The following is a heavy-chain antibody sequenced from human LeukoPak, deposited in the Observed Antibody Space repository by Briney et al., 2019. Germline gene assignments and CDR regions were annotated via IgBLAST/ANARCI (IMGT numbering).Heavy chain of an antibody. D-gene: IGHD3-10*01. V-gene: IGHV3-48*03. J-gene: IGHJ4*02. CDR3: AKDLDYYGSGSYTFDY. CDR2: ISSSGSTI. CDR1: GFTFSSYE. Sequence: PGGSLRLSCAASGFTFSSYEMNWVRQAPGKGLEWVSYISSSGSTIYYADSVKGRFTISRDNAKNSLYLQMNSLRAEDTAVYYCAKDLDYYGSGSYTFDYWGQGTLVTVSS.